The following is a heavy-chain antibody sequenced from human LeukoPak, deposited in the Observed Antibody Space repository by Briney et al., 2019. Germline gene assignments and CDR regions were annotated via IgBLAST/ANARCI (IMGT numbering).Heavy chain of an antibody. D-gene: IGHD3-9*01. V-gene: IGHV3-11*06. CDR1: GFTFGDYY. CDR3: ATATATGSSSPED. CDR2: MSSSGTYT. J-gene: IGHJ4*02. Sequence: GGSLRLSCAASGFTFGDYYMSWIRQAPGKGLEWVSYMSSSGTYTNYADSVKGRFTISRDNAKNSLYLQMNSLRAEDTAVYYCATATATGSSSPEDWGQGTLVTVSS.